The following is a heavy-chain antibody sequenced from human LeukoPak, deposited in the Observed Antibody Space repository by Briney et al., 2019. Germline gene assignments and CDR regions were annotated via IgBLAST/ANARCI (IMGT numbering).Heavy chain of an antibody. V-gene: IGHV3-53*01. Sequence: PGGSLRLSCAASGFTVITHDMTWVRQAPGKGLEWVSVLYSDDNTKYADSVQGRFTISRDNSKNTLYLEMNSLSPDDTAVYYCARGVEPLAANTLAYWGQGTLVTVSS. D-gene: IGHD1-14*01. CDR2: LYSDDNT. J-gene: IGHJ4*02. CDR1: GFTVITHD. CDR3: ARGVEPLAANTLAY.